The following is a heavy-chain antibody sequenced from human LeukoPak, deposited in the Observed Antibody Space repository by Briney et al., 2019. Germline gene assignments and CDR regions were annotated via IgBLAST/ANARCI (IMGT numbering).Heavy chain of an antibody. V-gene: IGHV4-34*01. CDR2: INHSGST. J-gene: IGHJ4*02. CDR3: ARGDSSGWYRY. Sequence: SETLSLTCAVYGGSFSGYYWSWIRQPPGKGLEWIGEINHSGSTNYNPSLKSRVTISVDTSKNQFSLKLGSVTAADTAVYYCARGDSSGWYRYWGQGTLVTVSS. CDR1: GGSFSGYY. D-gene: IGHD6-19*01.